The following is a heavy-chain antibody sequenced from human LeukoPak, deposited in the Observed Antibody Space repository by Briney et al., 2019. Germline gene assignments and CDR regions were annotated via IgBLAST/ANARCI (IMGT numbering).Heavy chain of an antibody. V-gene: IGHV1-2*02. CDR1: GYTFTGYY. J-gene: IGHJ6*03. D-gene: IGHD2-2*01. CDR3: AREGVDIVVVPSVRRYYYYYMDV. CDR2: INPNSGGT. Sequence: ASVKVSCKASGYTFTGYYMHWVRQAPGQGLEWMGWINPNSGGTNYAQKFQGRVTMTRDTSIITAYMELSRLRSDDTAVYYCAREGVDIVVVPSVRRYYYYYMDVWGKGTTVTVSS.